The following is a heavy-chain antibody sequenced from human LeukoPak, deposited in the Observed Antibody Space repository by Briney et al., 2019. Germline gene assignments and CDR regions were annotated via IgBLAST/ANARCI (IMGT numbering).Heavy chain of an antibody. V-gene: IGHV5-10-1*01. CDR1: GYSFTSYW. Sequence: GESLRISCKGSGYSFTSYWISWVRQMPGKGPEWMGRIDPSDSYTNYSPSFRGHVTISADKSISTAYLQWSSLKASDTAMYYCARGRGYSGYDTDNWFDPWGQGTLVTVSS. CDR3: ARGRGYSGYDTDNWFDP. CDR2: IDPSDSYT. D-gene: IGHD5-12*01. J-gene: IGHJ5*02.